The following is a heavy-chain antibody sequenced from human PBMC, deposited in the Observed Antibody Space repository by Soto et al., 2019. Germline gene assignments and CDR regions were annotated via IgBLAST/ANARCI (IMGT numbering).Heavy chain of an antibody. D-gene: IGHD6-13*01. V-gene: IGHV3-21*06. Sequence: SGGSLRLSWAASGFTFTSYTINWARRDPGKGLELFSSFSRCSDYICYGVCMKGLVTISRVNAMNSLFLGRNSLTGEDTAVYYCSRGRVYARGPFNFWGQGTLVTGSS. CDR2: FSRCSDYI. J-gene: IGHJ4*02. CDR1: GFTFTSYT. CDR3: SRGRVYARGPFNF.